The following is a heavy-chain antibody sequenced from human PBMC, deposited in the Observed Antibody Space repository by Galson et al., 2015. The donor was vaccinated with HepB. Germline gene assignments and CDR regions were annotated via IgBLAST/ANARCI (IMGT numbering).Heavy chain of an antibody. V-gene: IGHV1-2*04. J-gene: IGHJ5*02. D-gene: IGHD3-10*01. CDR1: GYTFTGYY. CDR2: INPNSGGT. CDR3: ARGELITMVRVVIISRSPPFDP. Sequence: SVKVSCKASGYTFTGYYMHWVRQAPGQGLEWMGWINPNSGGTNYAQKFQGWVTMTRDTSISTAYMELSRLRSDDTAVYYCARGELITMVRVVIISRSPPFDPWGQGTLVTVSS.